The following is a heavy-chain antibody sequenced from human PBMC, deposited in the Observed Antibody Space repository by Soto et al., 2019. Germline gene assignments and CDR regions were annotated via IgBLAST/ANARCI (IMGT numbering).Heavy chain of an antibody. J-gene: IGHJ6*02. Sequence: GGSLRLSCAASGFTFSSYAMHWVRQAPGKGLEWVAVISYDGSNKYYADSVKGRFTISRDNSKNTLYLQMNSLRAEDTAVYYCARAMGSYGYYYYGMDVWGQGTTVTVSS. CDR2: ISYDGSNK. CDR3: ARAMGSYGYYYYGMDV. D-gene: IGHD5-18*01. CDR1: GFTFSSYA. V-gene: IGHV3-30-3*01.